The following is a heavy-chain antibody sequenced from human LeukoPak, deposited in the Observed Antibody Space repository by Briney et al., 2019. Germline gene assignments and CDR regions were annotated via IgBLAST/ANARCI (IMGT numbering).Heavy chain of an antibody. CDR3: ARGPYGDPLGQLAY. V-gene: IGHV3-53*01. CDR2: IYSGGST. J-gene: IGHJ4*02. D-gene: IGHD2-21*02. Sequence: PGGSLRLSCVASGLTFSDYSINWVRRAPGKGLEWVSGIYSGGSTYYADSVKGRFTISRDNSKNTLYLQMKSLRLEDTAVYYCARGPYGDPLGQLAYWGQETRVTVSS. CDR1: GLTFSDYS.